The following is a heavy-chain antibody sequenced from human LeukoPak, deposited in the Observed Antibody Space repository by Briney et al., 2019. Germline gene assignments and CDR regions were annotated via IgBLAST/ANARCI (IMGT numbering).Heavy chain of an antibody. V-gene: IGHV4-34*01. CDR2: INHSGST. J-gene: IGHJ4*02. CDR1: GGSFSGYY. D-gene: IGHD3-10*01. CDR3: ARGYGSGSYGFDY. Sequence: SETLSLTCAVYGGSFSGYYWSWIRQPPGKGLEWIWEINHSGSTNYTPSFKSRVTISVDTSKNNFSLKLNSVTAADTAVYYCARGYGSGSYGFDYWGQGTLVTVSS.